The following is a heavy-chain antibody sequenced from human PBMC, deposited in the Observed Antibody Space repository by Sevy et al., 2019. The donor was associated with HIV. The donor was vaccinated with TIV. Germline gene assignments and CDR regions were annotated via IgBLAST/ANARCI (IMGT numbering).Heavy chain of an antibody. CDR3: ARGQTPYYYDSSGYYYDMRLHFDY. J-gene: IGHJ4*02. CDR1: GGSISSGGYY. CDR2: IYYSGST. Sequence: SETLSLTCTVSGGSISSGGYYWSWIRQHPGKGLEWIGYIYYSGSTYYNPSLKSPVTISVDTSKNQFSLKLSSVTAADTAVYYCARGQTPYYYDSSGYYYDMRLHFDYWGQGTLVTVSS. D-gene: IGHD3-22*01. V-gene: IGHV4-31*01.